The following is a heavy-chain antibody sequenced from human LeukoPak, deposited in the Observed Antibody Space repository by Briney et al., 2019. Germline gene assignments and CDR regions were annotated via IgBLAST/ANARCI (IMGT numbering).Heavy chain of an antibody. D-gene: IGHD4-17*01. J-gene: IGHJ4*02. CDR2: IYYSGST. Sequence: SETLSLTCTVSGGSISSYYWSWIRQPPGKGLEWIGYIYYSGSTNYNPSLKSRVTISVDTSKNQFSLKLSSVTAADTAVYYCARAPHYGAIDYWGQGTLVTVSS. CDR3: ARAPHYGAIDY. CDR1: GGSISSYY. V-gene: IGHV4-59*01.